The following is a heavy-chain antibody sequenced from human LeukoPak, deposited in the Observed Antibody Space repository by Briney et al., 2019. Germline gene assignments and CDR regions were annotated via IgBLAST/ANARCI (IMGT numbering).Heavy chain of an antibody. J-gene: IGHJ2*01. CDR2: ISGSGGIT. CDR3: ARTDWYFDL. V-gene: IGHV3-23*01. D-gene: IGHD3/OR15-3a*01. Sequence: GGSLRLSCAASGFTFSTSGMSWVRQAPGKGLEWVSGISGSGGITYYADSVKGRFTISRDNAKNTLYLQMNSLRAEDTAVYYCARTDWYFDLWGRGTLVTVSS. CDR1: GFTFSTSG.